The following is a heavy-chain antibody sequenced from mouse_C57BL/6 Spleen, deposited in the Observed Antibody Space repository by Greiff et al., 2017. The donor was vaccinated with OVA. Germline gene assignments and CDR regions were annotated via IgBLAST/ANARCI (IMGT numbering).Heavy chain of an antibody. V-gene: IGHV7-3*01. Sequence: DVKLVESGGGLVQPGGSLSLSCAASGFTFTDYYMSWVRQPPGKALEWLGFIRNKANGYTTEYSASVKGRFTISRDNSQSILYLQMNALRAEDSATYYCARDYDGGAYWGQGTLVTVSA. CDR1: GFTFTDYY. CDR2: IRNKANGYTT. CDR3: ARDYDGGAY. J-gene: IGHJ3*01. D-gene: IGHD2-12*01.